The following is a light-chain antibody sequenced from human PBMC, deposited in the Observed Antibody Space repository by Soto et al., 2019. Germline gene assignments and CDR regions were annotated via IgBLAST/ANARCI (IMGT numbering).Light chain of an antibody. CDR2: GAS. V-gene: IGKV3-20*01. Sequence: EIVRTQARGTLSLSPGESATLSCRASQTVSSSLAWYQQKTGQAPRLLIYGASSRPTGIPDRFSGSGSGTDFTLTISRLEPEDFAVYYCQQYGSSALTFGGGTKVEI. CDR1: QTVSSS. CDR3: QQYGSSALT. J-gene: IGKJ4*01.